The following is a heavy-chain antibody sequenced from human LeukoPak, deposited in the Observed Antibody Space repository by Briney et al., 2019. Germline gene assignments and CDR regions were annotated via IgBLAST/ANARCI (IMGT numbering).Heavy chain of an antibody. Sequence: GASVKVSCKASRGTFSSYAISWVRQAPGQGLEWMGRIIPIFGTANYAQKFQGRVTITTDESTSTAYMELSSLRSEDTAVYYCARVGDSSGYYYSFDFQHWGQGTLVTVSS. CDR1: RGTFSSYA. J-gene: IGHJ1*01. V-gene: IGHV1-69*05. D-gene: IGHD3-22*01. CDR3: ARVGDSSGYYYSFDFQH. CDR2: IIPIFGTA.